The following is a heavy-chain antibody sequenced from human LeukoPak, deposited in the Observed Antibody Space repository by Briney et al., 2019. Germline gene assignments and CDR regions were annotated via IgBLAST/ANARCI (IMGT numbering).Heavy chain of an antibody. CDR3: ARDDSSGYYPRYFDY. CDR1: GYIFSNFFSSYG. J-gene: IGHJ4*02. D-gene: IGHD3-22*01. Sequence: ASVKVSCKATGYIFSNFFSSYGITWVRQAPGQGLEWMGWISPYNGKTKFAQKFQGIVTMTTETSTSTAYMELRRLRSDDTAVYYCARDDSSGYYPRYFDYWGQGTLVTVSS. CDR2: ISPYNGKT. V-gene: IGHV1-18*01.